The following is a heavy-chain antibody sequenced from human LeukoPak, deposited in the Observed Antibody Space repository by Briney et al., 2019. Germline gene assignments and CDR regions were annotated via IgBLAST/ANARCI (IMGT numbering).Heavy chain of an antibody. J-gene: IGHJ5*02. Sequence: ASVKVSCKASGCTFTSYGISWVRQAPGQGLEWMGWISAYNGNTNYAQKLQGRVTVTTDTSTSTAYMELRSLRSDDTAVYYCASMVRGAHWFDPWGQGTLVTVSS. D-gene: IGHD3-10*01. V-gene: IGHV1-18*01. CDR1: GCTFTSYG. CDR3: ASMVRGAHWFDP. CDR2: ISAYNGNT.